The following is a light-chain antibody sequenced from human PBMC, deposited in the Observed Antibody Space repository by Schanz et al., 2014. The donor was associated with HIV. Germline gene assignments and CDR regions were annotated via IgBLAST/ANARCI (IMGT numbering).Light chain of an antibody. Sequence: SALTQPPSASGSPGQSVTISCTGTTSDIGNHDFVSWYQQHPGKAPKLMIYDVTKRPSGVPDRFSGSKSGNTASLTVSGLQADDEADYYCSSYAATSNVLFGGGTKLTVL. CDR3: SSYAATSNVL. CDR1: TSDIGNHDF. CDR2: DVT. J-gene: IGLJ3*02. V-gene: IGLV2-8*01.